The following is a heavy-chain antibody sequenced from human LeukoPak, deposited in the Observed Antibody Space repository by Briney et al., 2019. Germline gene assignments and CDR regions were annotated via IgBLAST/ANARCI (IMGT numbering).Heavy chain of an antibody. CDR1: GFTFDDYA. V-gene: IGHV3-43*02. CDR3: CPLASSFDY. J-gene: IGHJ4*02. D-gene: IGHD5-12*01. Sequence: GGSLRLSCAASGFTFDDYAMHWVRQAPGKGLEWVSLISGDGGSTYYADSVKGRFTISRDNSKNSLYLQMNSLRTEDTALYYCCPLASSFDYWGQGTLVTVSS. CDR2: ISGDGGST.